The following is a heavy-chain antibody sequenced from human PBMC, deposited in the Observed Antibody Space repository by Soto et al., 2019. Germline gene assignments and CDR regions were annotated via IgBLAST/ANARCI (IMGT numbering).Heavy chain of an antibody. V-gene: IGHV4-59*01. CDR1: GGSISSYY. J-gene: IGHJ4*02. CDR2: IYYSGST. Sequence: SETLSLTCTVSGGSISSYYWNWIRQPPGKGLEWIGYIYYSGSTNYNPSLKSRVTMSVDTSKNQFSLKLSSVTAADTAVYYCARGSTIFGGRVDYWGQGTLVTVSS. CDR3: ARGSTIFGGRVDY. D-gene: IGHD3-3*01.